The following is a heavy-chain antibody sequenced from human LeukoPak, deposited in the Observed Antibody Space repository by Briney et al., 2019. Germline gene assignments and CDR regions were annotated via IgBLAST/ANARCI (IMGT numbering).Heavy chain of an antibody. J-gene: IGHJ4*02. D-gene: IGHD3-16*01. CDR1: GLTFSNYW. CDR2: IKQDGSEK. V-gene: IGHV3-7*03. Sequence: GGSLRPSCAASGLTFSNYWMDWVRQAPGKGLEWVTNIKQDGSEKNYVDSVKGRFIISRDNAKNSLYLQMNTLRADDTAVYYCARDGFGTGSNWGQGTLVTVSS. CDR3: ARDGFGTGSN.